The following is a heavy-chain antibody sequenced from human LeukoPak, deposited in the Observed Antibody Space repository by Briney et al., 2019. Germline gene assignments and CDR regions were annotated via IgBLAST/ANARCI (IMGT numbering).Heavy chain of an antibody. J-gene: IGHJ5*02. D-gene: IGHD6-13*01. CDR2: ISSSSSYI. CDR3: ARGRGFGSWYPVHWFDP. CDR1: GFTFSSYS. V-gene: IGHV3-21*01. Sequence: PGGSLRLSCAASGFTFSSYSMNWVRQAPGKGLEWVSSISSSSSYIDYADSVKGRFTISRDNAKNSLYLQMNSLRAEDTAVYYCARGRGFGSWYPVHWFDPRGQGTLVTVSS.